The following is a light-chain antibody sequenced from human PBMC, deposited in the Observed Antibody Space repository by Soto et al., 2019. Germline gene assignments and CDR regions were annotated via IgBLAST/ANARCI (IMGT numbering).Light chain of an antibody. CDR1: NRDVGGYNY. Sequence: QSVLAQPASVSASPGQSITISCTGTNRDVGGYNYVSWYQQHPGKAPKVMIYDVSNRPSGVSNRFSGSKSGNTAFLIIFGLQAEDEADYYCSSYTSSSTYVFGTGTKVTVL. CDR3: SSYTSSSTYV. CDR2: DVS. V-gene: IGLV2-14*01. J-gene: IGLJ1*01.